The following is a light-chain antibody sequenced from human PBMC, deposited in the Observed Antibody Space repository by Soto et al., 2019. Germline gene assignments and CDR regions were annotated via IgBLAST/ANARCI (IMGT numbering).Light chain of an antibody. J-gene: IGKJ2*01. CDR1: QSISSY. V-gene: IGKV1-39*01. CDR3: QQSYSTLHT. CDR2: AAS. Sequence: IQMTQSPSSLSASVGDRVTITCRASQSISSYLNWYQQKPGKAPNLLIYAASSLQSGVPSRFSGSGSGTDFTLTISSLQPEDFATYHCQQSYSTLHTFGQGTKVDIK.